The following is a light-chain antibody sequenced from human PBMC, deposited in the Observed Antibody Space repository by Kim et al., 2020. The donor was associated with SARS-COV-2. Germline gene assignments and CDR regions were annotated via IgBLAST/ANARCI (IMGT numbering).Light chain of an antibody. J-gene: IGKJ1*01. Sequence: VSPGERATLSCRASQSVSSNLAWYQQKPGQTPRLLIYDTSTRATAIPVRFSGSGSGTEFTLTISSLQSEDFAVYYCQHYYNWPRTFGQGTKVDIK. V-gene: IGKV3-15*01. CDR3: QHYYNWPRT. CDR1: QSVSSN. CDR2: DTS.